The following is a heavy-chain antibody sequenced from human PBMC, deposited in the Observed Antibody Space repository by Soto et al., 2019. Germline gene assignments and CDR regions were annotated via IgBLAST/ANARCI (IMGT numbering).Heavy chain of an antibody. CDR2: IKSKTDGGTT. J-gene: IGHJ4*02. CDR3: AKERSSGWSLDY. Sequence: GGSLRLSCAASGFTFRNAWMNGVRQAPGKGLEWVGRIKSKTDGGTTDYAAPVKGRFTISRDDSKNTLYLQMNSLKTEDTAVYYCAKERSSGWSLDYWGQGTLVTVSS. V-gene: IGHV3-15*07. CDR1: GFTFRNAW. D-gene: IGHD6-19*01.